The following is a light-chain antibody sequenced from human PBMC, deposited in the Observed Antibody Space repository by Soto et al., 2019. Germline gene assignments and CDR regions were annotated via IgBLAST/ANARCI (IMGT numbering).Light chain of an antibody. CDR2: GTS. Sequence: ENVLTQSPGTLSLSPGERATLSCRASQSVDSNYLAWYQQKPGQAPRLLIYGTSTSATGIPDRFSGSGSGTDFALTISRLEHEDFAVYFCQQDGSPPFSFGQGTKVEIK. V-gene: IGKV3-20*01. J-gene: IGKJ2*03. CDR1: QSVDSNY. CDR3: QQDGSPPFS.